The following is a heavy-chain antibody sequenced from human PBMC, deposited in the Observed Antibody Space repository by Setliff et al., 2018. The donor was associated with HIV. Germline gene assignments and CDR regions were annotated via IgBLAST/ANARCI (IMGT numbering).Heavy chain of an antibody. CDR2: IYHTGSA. CDR1: GGSIRSFSYS. V-gene: IGHV4-39*07. J-gene: IGHJ4*02. CDR3: ARNRPYGSGSYSDY. Sequence: SETLSLTCTVSGGSIRSFSYSWGWIRQPQGKGLEWIGSIYHTGSAYYHPSLKSRVTMSVATSKNQCSLKRRSVTAADTAVYFCARNRPYGSGSYSDYWGQGTLVTVSS. D-gene: IGHD3-10*01.